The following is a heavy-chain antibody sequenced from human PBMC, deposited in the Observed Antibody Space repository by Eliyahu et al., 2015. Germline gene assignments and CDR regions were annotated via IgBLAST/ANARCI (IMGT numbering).Heavy chain of an antibody. CDR3: ARLDRFNYYGVDV. Sequence: QVQLVQSGAEVKKPGASVNVSCKASGYTFTGYFIYWVRQAPGQGLEWMGRINPDTGLTYYTQRFQGRVTMTRDTSIRTAYMELSSLRSDDTAVYYCARLDRFNYYGVDVWGQGTTVTVSS. CDR2: INPDTGLT. CDR1: GYTFTGYF. D-gene: IGHD3-16*02. V-gene: IGHV1-2*06. J-gene: IGHJ6*02.